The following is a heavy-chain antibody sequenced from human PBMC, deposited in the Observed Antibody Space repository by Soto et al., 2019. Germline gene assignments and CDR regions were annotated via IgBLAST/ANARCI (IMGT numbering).Heavy chain of an antibody. CDR1: GFSVSRNY. V-gene: IGHV3-53*02. CDR2: VYSGGAT. Sequence: QLVETGGGLIQPGTSLTLSCAASGFSVSRNYMTWVRQAPGKGLEWVSFVYSGGATFYAGSAKGRFSLSRDNSQNTMYLQMNNLRAEDTAVYYCARVPGRLWGRGTLVTVAS. J-gene: IGHJ4*02. CDR3: ARVPGRL. D-gene: IGHD3-10*01.